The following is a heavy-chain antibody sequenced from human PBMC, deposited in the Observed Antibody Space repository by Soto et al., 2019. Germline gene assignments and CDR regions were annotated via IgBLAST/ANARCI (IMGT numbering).Heavy chain of an antibody. D-gene: IGHD6-19*01. V-gene: IGHV3-11*05. CDR2: ISSSSSYI. Sequence: SLRLSCAASGFTFSDYYMSWIRQAPGKGLEWVSYISSSSSYINYVDSVKGRFTSSRDNAKNSLYLQMNSLRAEDTAVYYCARGGYSSTDWYLIDNWGQGTLVTVSS. CDR1: GFTFSDYY. J-gene: IGHJ4*02. CDR3: ARGGYSSTDWYLIDN.